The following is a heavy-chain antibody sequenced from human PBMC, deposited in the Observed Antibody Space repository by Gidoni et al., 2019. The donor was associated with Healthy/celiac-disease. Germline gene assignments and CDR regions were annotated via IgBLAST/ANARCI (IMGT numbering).Heavy chain of an antibody. D-gene: IGHD3-3*01. V-gene: IGHV4-34*01. CDR2: INHSGST. J-gene: IGHJ4*02. Sequence: QVQLQQWGAGLLKPSETLSLTCAVYGGSFSGYYWSWIRQPPGKGLEWIGEINHSGSTNYNPSLKSRVTISVDTSKNQFSLKLSSVTAADTAVYYCARIIRFLEWLPQYYFDYWGQGTLVTVSS. CDR1: GGSFSGYY. CDR3: ARIIRFLEWLPQYYFDY.